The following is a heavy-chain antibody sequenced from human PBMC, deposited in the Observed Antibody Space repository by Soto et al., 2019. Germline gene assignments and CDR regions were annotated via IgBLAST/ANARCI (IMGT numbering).Heavy chain of an antibody. Sequence: EVQLVESGGGLVKPGESLRLSCVASGFTFNNAWMSWVRQAPGKGLEWVGRIKSKGNGGTTDYAAPVRGRFTISRDDSKDTLYLQMNGLKTEDTAVYYCITEWSALWGRGTLVTVSS. CDR2: IKSKGNGGTT. J-gene: IGHJ2*01. V-gene: IGHV3-15*01. D-gene: IGHD1-26*01. CDR3: ITEWSAL. CDR1: GFTFNNAW.